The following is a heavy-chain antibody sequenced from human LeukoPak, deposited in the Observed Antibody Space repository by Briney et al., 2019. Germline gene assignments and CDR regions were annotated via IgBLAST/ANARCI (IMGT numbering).Heavy chain of an antibody. V-gene: IGHV4-59*01. CDR3: ARGYCSSTICFQYFHH. CDR1: SDSISSSY. Sequence: SETLSLTCTVSSDSISSSYWSWIRQPPGKGLEWIGYIYYSGSTNYNPSLKSRVAISVDTSKNQFSLKLNSVTVAGTAVYYCARGYCSSTICFQYFHHWGQGTLVTVSS. CDR2: IYYSGST. D-gene: IGHD2-2*01. J-gene: IGHJ1*01.